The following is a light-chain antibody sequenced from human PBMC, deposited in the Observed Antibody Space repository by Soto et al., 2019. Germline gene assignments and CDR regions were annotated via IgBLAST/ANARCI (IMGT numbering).Light chain of an antibody. CDR3: QQYNKWPSWT. CDR1: QTVSSN. CDR2: GAS. V-gene: IGKV3-15*01. Sequence: EIVMTQSPATRSVSPGERATLSCRASQTVSSNLAWYQQKPGQAPRLLIYGASTRATGISARFSGSGSGTEFTLTISSLQSEDFAVYYCQQYNKWPSWTFGQGTKV. J-gene: IGKJ1*01.